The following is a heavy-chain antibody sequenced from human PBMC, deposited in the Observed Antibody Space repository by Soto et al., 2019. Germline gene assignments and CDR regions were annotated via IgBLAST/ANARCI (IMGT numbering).Heavy chain of an antibody. CDR1: GFTFSSYA. CDR2: ISGSGGST. D-gene: IGHD2-15*01. V-gene: IGHV3-23*01. Sequence: LRLSCAASGFTFSSYAMSWVRQAPGKGLEWVSAISGSGGSTYYADSVKGRFTISRDNSKNTLYLQMSSLRAEDTAVYYCAKEIVVAVAARPHGWFDPWGQGTLVTVSS. J-gene: IGHJ5*02. CDR3: AKEIVVAVAARPHGWFDP.